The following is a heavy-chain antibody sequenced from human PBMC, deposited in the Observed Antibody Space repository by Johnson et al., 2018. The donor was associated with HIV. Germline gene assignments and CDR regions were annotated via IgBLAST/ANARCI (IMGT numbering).Heavy chain of an antibody. CDR2: IRYDGSNK. CDR3: AIVAQGVVVDAFDI. Sequence: QVQLVESGGGLVKPGGSLRLSCAASGFTFSDYYMSWIRQAPGKGLEWVTFIRYDGSNKYYADSVKGRFTISRDNSKNTLYLQMNSLRAEDTAVYYCAIVAQGVVVDAFDIWGQGTLVTVSS. D-gene: IGHD2-15*01. V-gene: IGHV3-30*02. J-gene: IGHJ3*02. CDR1: GFTFSDYY.